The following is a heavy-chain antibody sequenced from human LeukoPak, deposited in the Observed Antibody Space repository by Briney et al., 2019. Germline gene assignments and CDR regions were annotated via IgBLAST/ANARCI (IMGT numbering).Heavy chain of an antibody. CDR3: ARENTLVRGTRNPFDY. D-gene: IGHD3-10*01. CDR1: GDSVSSNDAV. J-gene: IGHJ4*02. Sequence: SQTLSLTCAISGDSVSSNDAVWNWIRPSPSRGLEWLGRTYYRSTWVYDYAASVKSRIIINPDTSKNQFSLQLNSVTPEDTAVYYCARENTLVRGTRNPFDYWGQGTLVTVSS. CDR2: TYYRSTWVY. V-gene: IGHV6-1*01.